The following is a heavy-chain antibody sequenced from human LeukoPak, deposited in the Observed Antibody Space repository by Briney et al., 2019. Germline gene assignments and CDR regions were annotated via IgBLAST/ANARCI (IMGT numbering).Heavy chain of an antibody. V-gene: IGHV4-59*01. J-gene: IGHJ4*02. CDR2: IYYSGST. D-gene: IGHD3-3*01. CDR3: AREADDFWSGYYLPSYYFDY. CDR1: GGSISSYY. Sequence: SETLSLTCTASGGSISSYYWSWIRQPPGKGLEWIGYIYYSGSTNYNPSLKSRVTISVDTSKNQFSLKLSSVTAADTAVYYCAREADDFWSGYYLPSYYFDYWGQGTLVTVSS.